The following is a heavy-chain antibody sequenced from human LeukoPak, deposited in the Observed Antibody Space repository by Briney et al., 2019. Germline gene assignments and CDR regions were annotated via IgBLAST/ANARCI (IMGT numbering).Heavy chain of an antibody. Sequence: GGSLRLSCATSEFTFSRYSMYWVRQAPGKGLECVANINQDGSEKYYVDAVKGRFTISRDNAKNSLYLQMNGLRAEDTAVYYCAGGSSGLWGQGTMVTVSS. CDR2: INQDGSEK. J-gene: IGHJ3*01. CDR3: AGGSSGL. D-gene: IGHD3-22*01. CDR1: EFTFSRYS. V-gene: IGHV3-7*01.